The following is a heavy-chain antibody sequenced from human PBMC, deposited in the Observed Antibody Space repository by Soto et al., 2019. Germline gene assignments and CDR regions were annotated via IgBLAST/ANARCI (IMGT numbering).Heavy chain of an antibody. J-gene: IGHJ4*02. D-gene: IGHD3-10*01. CDR2: INHSGST. V-gene: IGHV4-34*01. Sequence: SETLSLTCAVYGGSFSGYYWSWIRQPPGKGLEWIGEINHSGSTNYNPSLKSRVTISVDTSKNQFSLKLSSVTAADTAVYYCASNGGYYFDYWGQGTLVTVSS. CDR1: GGSFSGYY. CDR3: ASNGGYYFDY.